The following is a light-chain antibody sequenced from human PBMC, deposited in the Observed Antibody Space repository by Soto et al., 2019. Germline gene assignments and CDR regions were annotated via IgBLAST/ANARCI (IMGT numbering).Light chain of an antibody. CDR1: QGIAPY. CDR2: AAS. J-gene: IGKJ4*01. V-gene: IGKV1-27*01. CDR3: QKYNSAPLT. Sequence: DGQMTQSPSSLSAAVGDRVTITCRASQGIAPYLAWFQQKPGKVPKLLIYAASTLQSGVPSRFSGSGSGADFTLSISSLQPEDVGTYYCQKYNSAPLTFGGGTKVEIK.